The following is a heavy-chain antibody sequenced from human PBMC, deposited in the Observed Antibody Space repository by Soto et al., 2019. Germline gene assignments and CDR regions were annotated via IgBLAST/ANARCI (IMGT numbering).Heavy chain of an antibody. CDR1: GGSINTDSW. CDR2: IHRSRGT. CDR3: ASREEARPF. J-gene: IGHJ4*02. D-gene: IGHD6-6*01. Sequence: PSETLSLTCAVSGGSINTDSWWTWVRQPPGKGLEWIGEIHRSRGTNYNSSLKSRVTISIDRSTNHFSLRLHSVTAADTAVYYCASREEARPFWGQGTLVTVSS. V-gene: IGHV4-4*02.